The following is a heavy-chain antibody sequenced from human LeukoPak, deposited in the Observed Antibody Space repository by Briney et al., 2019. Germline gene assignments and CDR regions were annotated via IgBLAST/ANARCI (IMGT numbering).Heavy chain of an antibody. V-gene: IGHV4-4*02. D-gene: IGHD5-18*01. CDR2: IYHSGST. J-gene: IGHJ5*02. CDR3: ARQVSGSTAMVSNWFDP. CDR1: GGSISSSNW. Sequence: NTSETLSLTCAVSGGSISSSNWWSWVRQPPGKGLEWIGEIYHSGSTNYNPSLKSRVTISVDKSKNQFSLKLSSVTAADTAVYYCARQVSGSTAMVSNWFDPWGQGTLVTVSS.